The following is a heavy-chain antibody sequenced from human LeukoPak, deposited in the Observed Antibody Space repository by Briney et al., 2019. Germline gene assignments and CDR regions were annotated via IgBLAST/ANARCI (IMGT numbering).Heavy chain of an antibody. D-gene: IGHD5-18*01. CDR1: GFTFSSYC. J-gene: IGHJ4*02. CDR2: ISGGGGST. V-gene: IGHV3-23*01. CDR3: AKGLTYNYAYQFDY. Sequence: GGSLRLSCAASGFTFSSYCMSWVRQAPGKGLEWVSGISGGGGSTNYADSVKGRFTVSRDNSKNTLYLQMNSLRGEDTAVYYCAKGLTYNYAYQFDYWGQGTLVTVSS.